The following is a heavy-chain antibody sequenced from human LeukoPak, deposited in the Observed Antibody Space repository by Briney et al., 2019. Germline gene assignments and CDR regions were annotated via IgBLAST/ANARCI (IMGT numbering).Heavy chain of an antibody. CDR2: INTYYGNT. D-gene: IGHD3-10*01. CDR3: ARVYSTNYYGSGDRPFLFDY. CDR1: GYTFTSYG. V-gene: IGHV1-18*01. Sequence: ASVKVSCKASGYTFTSYGFSWVRQAAGQGLAWMGWINTYYGNTNYAQKLQDRVTMTTDTSTSTAYMELTSLRSDDTAVYYCARVYSTNYYGSGDRPFLFDYWGQGTVVTVSS. J-gene: IGHJ4*02.